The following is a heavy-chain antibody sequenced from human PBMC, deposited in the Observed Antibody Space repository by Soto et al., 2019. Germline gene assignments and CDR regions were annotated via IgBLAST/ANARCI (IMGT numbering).Heavy chain of an antibody. CDR3: ARVTMIVVVADAFDI. Sequence: GGSLRLSCASSGFTFSSYAMSLVRQAPGKGLEWVSAISGSGGSTYYADSVKGRFTISRDNSKNTLYLQMNSLRAEDTAVYYCARVTMIVVVADAFDIWGQGTMVTVSS. CDR1: GFTFSSYA. D-gene: IGHD3-22*01. J-gene: IGHJ3*02. V-gene: IGHV3-23*01. CDR2: ISGSGGST.